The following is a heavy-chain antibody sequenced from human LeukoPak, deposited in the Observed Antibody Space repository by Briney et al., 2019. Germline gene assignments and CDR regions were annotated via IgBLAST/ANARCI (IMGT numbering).Heavy chain of an antibody. Sequence: GDSVKVSCKASGYTFTDYYMHWVRQAPGQGLEWMGWINPNSGGTNYAQKFQGRVTMTRDKSISTAYMELSRLRSDDTAVFYCAREEVIAAAGPTLDYWGQGALVTASS. CDR2: INPNSGGT. J-gene: IGHJ4*02. CDR3: AREEVIAAAGPTLDY. V-gene: IGHV1-2*02. D-gene: IGHD6-13*01. CDR1: GYTFTDYY.